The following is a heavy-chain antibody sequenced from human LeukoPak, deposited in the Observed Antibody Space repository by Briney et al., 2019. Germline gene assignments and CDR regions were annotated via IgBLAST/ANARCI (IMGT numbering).Heavy chain of an antibody. J-gene: IGHJ5*02. CDR3: SRGGIRGGVDNWLDP. Sequence: SETLSLTCSVSGQSIRSGYYWSWIRHSPGKGLEWIGSVYQSGATDYNPSLKTRLTMLVDTSKNQFSLKMTSVTAADTAVYYCSRGGIRGGVDNWLDPWGQGTLVTVSS. D-gene: IGHD3-10*01. CDR2: VYQSGAT. CDR1: GQSIRSGYY. V-gene: IGHV4-38-2*02.